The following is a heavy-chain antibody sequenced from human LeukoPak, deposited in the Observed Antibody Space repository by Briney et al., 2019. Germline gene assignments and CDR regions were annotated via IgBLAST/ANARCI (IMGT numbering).Heavy chain of an antibody. J-gene: IGHJ6*03. Sequence: ASVKVSCKASGYTFTSYGISWVRQAPGQGLEWMGWISAYNGNTNYAQKLQGRVTMTTDTSTSTAYMELRSLGSEDMAVYHCARARYETRIWPKSRYDYYHYMDVWGKGTTVTVSS. CDR2: ISAYNGNT. CDR3: ARARYETRIWPKSRYDYYHYMDV. V-gene: IGHV1-18*03. CDR1: GYTFTSYG. D-gene: IGHD3-3*01.